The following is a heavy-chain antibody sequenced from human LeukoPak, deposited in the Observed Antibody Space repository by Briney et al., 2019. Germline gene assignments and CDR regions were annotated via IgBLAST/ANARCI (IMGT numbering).Heavy chain of an antibody. CDR2: IIPIFGTA. Sequence: ASVKVSCKASGGTFSSYAISWVRQAPGQGLEWMGGIIPIFGTANYAQKFQGRVTITADKSTSTAYMELSSLRSEDTAVYYCTREGKYYYDSSGYYPYCFDYWGQGTLVTVSS. CDR3: TREGKYYYDSSGYYPYCFDY. D-gene: IGHD3-22*01. V-gene: IGHV1-69*06. J-gene: IGHJ4*02. CDR1: GGTFSSYA.